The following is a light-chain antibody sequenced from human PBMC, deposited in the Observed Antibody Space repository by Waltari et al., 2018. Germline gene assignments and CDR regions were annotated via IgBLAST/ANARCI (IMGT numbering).Light chain of an antibody. CDR1: GSAARASEY. V-gene: IGLV2-14*03. Sequence: QSALTHPASVAGSPGQSITISRSGIGSAARASEYVSWHQHHPDKAPQLIIYDVTNRPSGVSDRFSASKSANTASLTISRLQPEDEADYFCSSQTLDGLILFGGGTRLTVL. J-gene: IGLJ2*01. CDR3: SSQTLDGLIL. CDR2: DVT.